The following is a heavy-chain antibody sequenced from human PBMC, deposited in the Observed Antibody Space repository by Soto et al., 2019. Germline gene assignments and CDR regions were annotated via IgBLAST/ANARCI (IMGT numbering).Heavy chain of an antibody. CDR3: ARDLAGSGWTWFDP. J-gene: IGHJ5*02. V-gene: IGHV3-21*01. CDR1: GFTFSSYS. Sequence: GGSLRLSCAASGFTFSSYSMNWVRQAPGKGLEWVSSISSSSSYIYYADSVKGRFTISRDNAKNSLYLQMNSLRAEDTAVYYCARDLAGSGWTWFDPWGQGTLVTVSS. CDR2: ISSSSSYI. D-gene: IGHD6-19*01.